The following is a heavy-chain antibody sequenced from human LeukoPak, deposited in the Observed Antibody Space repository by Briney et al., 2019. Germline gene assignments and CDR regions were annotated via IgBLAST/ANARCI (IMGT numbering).Heavy chain of an antibody. D-gene: IGHD3-10*01. J-gene: IGHJ4*02. V-gene: IGHV1-2*02. CDR2: IYPYTGAT. CDR3: ARDGPAQMVDFDY. CDR1: GYTFSGTGWY. Sequence: ASVKVSCKASGYTFSGTGWYLYWLRQAPGQGLECMGWIYPYTGATHYAQKFQGRVATTRDTSISTAYMELSRLRPDDTAVYYCARDGPAQMVDFDYWGQGTLVTVSS.